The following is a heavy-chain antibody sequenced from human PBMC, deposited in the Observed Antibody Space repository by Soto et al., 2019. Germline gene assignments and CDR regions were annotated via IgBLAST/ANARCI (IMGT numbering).Heavy chain of an antibody. V-gene: IGHV4-4*02. D-gene: IGHD6-13*01. Sequence: SETLSLTCAVSGGSISSSNWWSWVRQPPGKGLGWIGEIYHSGSTNYNPSLKSRVTISVDKSKNQFSLKLSSVTAADTAVYYCARVPRPGIAAAGNWFDPWGQGTLVTVSS. CDR2: IYHSGST. CDR1: GGSISSSNW. CDR3: ARVPRPGIAAAGNWFDP. J-gene: IGHJ5*02.